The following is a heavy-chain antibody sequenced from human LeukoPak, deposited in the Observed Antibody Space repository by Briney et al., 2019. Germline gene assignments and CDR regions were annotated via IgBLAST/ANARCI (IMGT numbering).Heavy chain of an antibody. CDR1: GFTFSRYA. CDR2: IGGSGATT. CDR3: VKQGGNYDFWTGYYLDAFDI. J-gene: IGHJ3*02. V-gene: IGHV3-23*01. D-gene: IGHD3-3*01. Sequence: PGGSLRLSCAASGFTFSRYAMSWVRQAPGKGLEWVSSIGGSGATTYYADSVRGRFTISRDNSKNTLYLQMNSLRAEDTAVYYCVKQGGNYDFWTGYYLDAFDIWGQGTMVTVSS.